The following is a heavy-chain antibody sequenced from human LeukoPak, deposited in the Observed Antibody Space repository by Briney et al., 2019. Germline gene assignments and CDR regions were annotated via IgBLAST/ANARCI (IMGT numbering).Heavy chain of an antibody. Sequence: ASVKVSCKASGYTFTSYAMHWVRQAPGQRLEWMGWINAGNGNTKYSQEFQGRVTITRDTSASTAYMELSSLRSDDTAVYYCARGVVVPAVTIYYFDYWGQGTLVTVSS. CDR2: INAGNGNT. CDR1: GYTFTSYA. V-gene: IGHV1-3*01. J-gene: IGHJ4*02. D-gene: IGHD2-2*01. CDR3: ARGVVVPAVTIYYFDY.